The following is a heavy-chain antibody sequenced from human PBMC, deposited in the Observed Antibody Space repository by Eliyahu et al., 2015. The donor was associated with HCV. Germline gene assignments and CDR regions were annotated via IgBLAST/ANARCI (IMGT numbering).Heavy chain of an antibody. V-gene: IGHV4-61*02. CDR2: IYTSGST. CDR1: GGSISSGSYY. CDR3: ARDGPRNYYDSSGSITYNWFDP. J-gene: IGHJ5*02. Sequence: QVQLQESGPGLVKPSQTLSLTCTXXGGSISSGSYYXXWIRXPAGKGLEWIGRIYTSGSTNYNPSLKSRVTISVDTSKNQFSLKLSSVTAADTAVYYCARDGPRNYYDSSGSITYNWFDPWGQGTLVTVSS. D-gene: IGHD3-22*01.